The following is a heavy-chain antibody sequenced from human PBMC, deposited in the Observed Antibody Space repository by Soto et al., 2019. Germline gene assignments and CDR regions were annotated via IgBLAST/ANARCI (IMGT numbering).Heavy chain of an antibody. D-gene: IGHD1-1*01. V-gene: IGHV3-74*01. CDR2: IEGDGSRT. CDR1: GFTFSHHR. J-gene: IGHJ4*02. Sequence: EVQLVESGGGLVHPGGSLRLSCVASGFTFSHHRMHWVRQVPGKGLVWVSCIEGDGSRTRYADSVKRRFTMSRDNAKNTVPLQMNSLRVNDTAVYHGARDTNGLSYWGQGTLVTVSS. CDR3: ARDTNGLSY.